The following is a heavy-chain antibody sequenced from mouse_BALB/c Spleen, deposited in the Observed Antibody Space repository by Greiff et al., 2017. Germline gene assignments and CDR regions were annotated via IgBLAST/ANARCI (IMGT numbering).Heavy chain of an antibody. CDR1: GFTFSSYT. CDR2: ISNGGGST. Sequence: EVHLVESGGGLVQPGGSLKLSCAASGFTFSSYTMSWVRQTPEKRLEWVAYISNGGGSTYYPDTVKGRFTISRDNAKNTLYLQMSSLKSEDTAMYYCARDYYGSFDYWGQGTTLTVSS. CDR3: ARDYYGSFDY. J-gene: IGHJ2*01. V-gene: IGHV5-12-2*01. D-gene: IGHD1-2*01.